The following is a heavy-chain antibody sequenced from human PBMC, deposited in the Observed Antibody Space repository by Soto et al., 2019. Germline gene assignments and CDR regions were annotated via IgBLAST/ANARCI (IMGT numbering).Heavy chain of an antibody. CDR3: ATATESTPGGRLDV. J-gene: IGHJ6*02. V-gene: IGHV1-69*01. CDR2: IIPILNLV. D-gene: IGHD3-16*01. Sequence: VQLEQSETEVRKPGSSVKLSCKTSGDSFNDYAISWVRQAPGQGLEWMGGIIPILNLVRYAEKFQGRVTTCATASTDTAYSEGSRWRSEDTGTYYCATATESTPGGRLDVWGLGTTVSVSS. CDR1: GDSFNDYA.